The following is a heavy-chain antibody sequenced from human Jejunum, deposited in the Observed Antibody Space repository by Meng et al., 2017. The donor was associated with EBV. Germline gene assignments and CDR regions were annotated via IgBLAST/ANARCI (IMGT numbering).Heavy chain of an antibody. J-gene: IGHJ4*02. CDR3: ARGVAAGFDY. CDR2: MSPNSGNT. V-gene: IGHV1-8*02. CDR1: GYTFTSYD. D-gene: IGHD6-13*01. Sequence: QVSRVQVGAEVKKPGASVEVSGKASGYTFTSYDINWVRQATGQGPEWMGWMSPNSGNTGYAQKFQGRVTMTRDTSISTAYMELSSLRSEDTAVYYCARGVAAGFDYWGQGTLVTVSS.